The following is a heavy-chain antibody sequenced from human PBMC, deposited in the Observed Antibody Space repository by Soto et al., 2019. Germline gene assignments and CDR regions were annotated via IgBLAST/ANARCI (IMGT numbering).Heavy chain of an antibody. CDR2: IYSGGST. V-gene: IGHV3-53*04. J-gene: IGHJ6*03. CDR1: GFTVSSNY. CDR3: ARGVRYYDTLTGSYYYYIDV. D-gene: IGHD3-9*01. Sequence: EVQLVESGGGLVQPGGSLRLSCAASGFTVSSNYMSWVRQAPGKGLEWVSVIYSGGSTYYADSVKGRFTISRHNSKNTLYLQMNSLRAEDTAVYYCARGVRYYDTLTGSYYYYIDVWGKGTTVTVSS.